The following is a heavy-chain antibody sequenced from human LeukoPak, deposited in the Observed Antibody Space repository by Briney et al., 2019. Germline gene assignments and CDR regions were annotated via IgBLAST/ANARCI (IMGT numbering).Heavy chain of an antibody. CDR1: GDSMILSTYC. CDR3: ARGLWFGESRPYYYDY. CDR2: IYHSGSA. D-gene: IGHD3-10*01. Sequence: SETLSLTCTVSGDSMILSTYCWGWIRQPPGMGLEWIGLIYHSGSAYYNPSLKSRVTISVDTSMNQFSLKLSSVTAADTAEYYCARGLWFGESRPYYYDYWGQGNLVTVST. J-gene: IGHJ4*02. V-gene: IGHV4-39*07.